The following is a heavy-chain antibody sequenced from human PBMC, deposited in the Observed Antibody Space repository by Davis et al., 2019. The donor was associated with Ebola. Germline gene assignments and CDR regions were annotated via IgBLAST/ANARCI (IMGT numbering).Heavy chain of an antibody. CDR2: AILKSGAT. CDR1: GYTSTDYN. Sequence: ASVKVSCKASGYTSTDYNIHWLRQPPGQGLEWLGRAILKSGATNYAQKFQGRVSMTRHTSISTVYMELSSLRYDDTADYYCERGNKYAHEYWGQGTLVTVSS. J-gene: IGHJ4*02. CDR3: ERGNKYAHEY. V-gene: IGHV1-2*06.